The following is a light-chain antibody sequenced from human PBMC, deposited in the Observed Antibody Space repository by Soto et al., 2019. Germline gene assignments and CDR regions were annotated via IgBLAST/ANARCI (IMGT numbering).Light chain of an antibody. Sequence: EIVLTQSSGTLSVSPGERSTLSCGSIQTVSSNYLAWYQQKPGQAPRLLIYGASSRATGISDRFSGSGSGTDFVLTISRLEPEDFAVYYCQQYFKSPWTFGQGTKVDIK. V-gene: IGKV3-20*01. J-gene: IGKJ1*01. CDR2: GAS. CDR3: QQYFKSPWT. CDR1: QTVSSNY.